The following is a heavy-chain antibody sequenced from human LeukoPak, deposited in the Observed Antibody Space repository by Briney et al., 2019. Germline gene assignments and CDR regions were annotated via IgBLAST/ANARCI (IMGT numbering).Heavy chain of an antibody. V-gene: IGHV4-30-4*01. CDR1: GGSISSGDYY. D-gene: IGHD4-17*01. Sequence: PSETLPLTCTVSGGSISSGDYYWSWIRQPPGKGLEWIEYIYYSGSTYYNPSLKSRVTISVDTSKNQFSLKLSSVTAADTAVYYCARVGDGDYYFDYWGQGTLVTVSS. CDR3: ARVGDGDYYFDY. CDR2: IYYSGST. J-gene: IGHJ4*02.